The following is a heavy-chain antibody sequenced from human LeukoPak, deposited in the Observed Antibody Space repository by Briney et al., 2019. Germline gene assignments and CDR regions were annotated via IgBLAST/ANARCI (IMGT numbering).Heavy chain of an antibody. D-gene: IGHD3-10*01. V-gene: IGHV4-4*07. CDR1: GGSINNYY. J-gene: IGHJ6*03. Sequence: SETLSLTCTVSGGSINNYYWSWIRQPAGKGLEWIGHIYISESTNYNPSLKSRVTMSVDTSKNQFSLKLSSVTAADTAVYYCARDWVYYGSGSYYNDYYYYMDVWGKGTTVTVSS. CDR3: ARDWVYYGSGSYYNDYYYYMDV. CDR2: IYISEST.